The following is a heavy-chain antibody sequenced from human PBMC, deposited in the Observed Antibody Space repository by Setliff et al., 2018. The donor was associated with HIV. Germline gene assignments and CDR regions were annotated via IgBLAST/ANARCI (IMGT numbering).Heavy chain of an antibody. CDR3: TRVRYGGTYDAFDV. CDR2: ILPTSGGT. D-gene: IGHD1-26*01. CDR1: GGTFTRNC. J-gene: IGHJ3*01. Sequence: ASVKVSCKVSGGTFTRNCISWVRQAPGQGLEWMGRILPTSGGTLYAQKFQDRISLIRDTSTKTVYMELSSLRPEDTAVYYCTRVRYGGTYDAFDVWGQGTMVTVSS. V-gene: IGHV1-46*03.